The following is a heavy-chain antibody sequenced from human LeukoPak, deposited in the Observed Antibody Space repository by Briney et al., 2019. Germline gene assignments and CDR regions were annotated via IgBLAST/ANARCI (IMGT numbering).Heavy chain of an antibody. J-gene: IGHJ4*02. CDR3: ARDLAGADDY. D-gene: IGHD6-13*01. V-gene: IGHV3-74*01. CDR2: IDTNGRTT. CDR1: SFTFSRYW. Sequence: PGGSLRLSCAASSFTFSRYWFHWVRQAPGKGLDWVSRIDTNGRTTDYADSVKGRFTISRDNAKSTLFLEMNSLRAEDTAICYCARDLAGADDYWGQGTLVTVSS.